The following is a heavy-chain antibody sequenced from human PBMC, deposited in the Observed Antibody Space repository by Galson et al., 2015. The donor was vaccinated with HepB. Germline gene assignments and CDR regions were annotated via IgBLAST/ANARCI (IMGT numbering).Heavy chain of an antibody. Sequence: SVKVSSKAPGGTFISFGIHWVRQAPGQGLEWMGGIVPVFGTTNYAQTFEGRVTLTADESTSTAYMELSSLRSEDTAIYYCATARSRVAVTAPSDYWGQGTLVTVSS. V-gene: IGHV1-69*13. CDR2: IVPVFGTT. CDR3: ATARSRVAVTAPSDY. D-gene: IGHD2-21*02. CDR1: GGTFISFG. J-gene: IGHJ4*02.